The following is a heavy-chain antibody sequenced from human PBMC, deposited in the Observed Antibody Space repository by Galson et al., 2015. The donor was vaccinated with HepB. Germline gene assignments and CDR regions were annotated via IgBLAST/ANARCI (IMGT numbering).Heavy chain of an antibody. V-gene: IGHV3-30*04. D-gene: IGHD1-26*01. CDR1: AFTFCSYA. CDR3: GRDLYIRAGRGGGCFLGY. CDR2: ISYEGSNK. Sequence: SLRLSCAASAFTFCSYAMHWVRQAPGKGLEWVACISYEGSNKYYADSAQGRFTTSRDNSNNTLYLQMNSLRAEDTAVYYCGRDLYIRAGRGGGCFLGYWGQGTLVTVSS. J-gene: IGHJ4*02.